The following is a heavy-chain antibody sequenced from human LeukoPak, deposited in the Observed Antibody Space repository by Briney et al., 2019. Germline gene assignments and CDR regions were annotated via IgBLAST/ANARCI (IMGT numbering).Heavy chain of an antibody. D-gene: IGHD6-19*01. V-gene: IGHV5-10-1*01. CDR1: GYNFITYW. Sequence: GGSPRLSCKVTGYNFITYWINWVRQMPGEGLGGVGKIDPADSHTDYNPSFQGHVSMSVDKSISVAYLQWSSLRASDTAMYFCTRTGYTSGWPSGLDVWGKGTTVTVSS. J-gene: IGHJ6*01. CDR2: IDPADSHT. CDR3: TRTGYTSGWPSGLDV.